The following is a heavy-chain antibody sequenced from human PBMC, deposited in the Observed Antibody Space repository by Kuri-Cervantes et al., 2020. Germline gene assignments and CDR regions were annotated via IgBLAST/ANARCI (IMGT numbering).Heavy chain of an antibody. CDR3: ARDREYYYYGMDV. V-gene: IGHV3-9*01. CDR2: ISWNSGSI. J-gene: IGHJ6*02. D-gene: IGHD2/OR15-2a*01. Sequence: GGSLRLSCAASGFTFDDYAMHWVRQAPGKGLEWVSGISWNSGSIGYAASVKGRFTISSDNAKNSLYLQMNSLRVEDTAVYYCARDREYYYYGMDVWGQGTPVTVSS. CDR1: GFTFDDYA.